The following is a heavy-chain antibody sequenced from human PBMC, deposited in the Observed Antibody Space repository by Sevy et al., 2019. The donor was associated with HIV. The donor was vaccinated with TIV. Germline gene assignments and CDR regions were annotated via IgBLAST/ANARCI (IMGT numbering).Heavy chain of an antibody. V-gene: IGHV1-2*02. CDR2: INPKSGDT. Sequence: ASVKVSCKASGYTFTGQYMHWVRQAPGQGLEWMGWINPKSGDTKYEQEFQGRVTMTRDTSISTAYMELSGLKSDDTAIYYCARDLRLRGYSDGSFDYWGQGTLVTVSS. CDR3: ARDLRLRGYSDGSFDY. D-gene: IGHD5-18*01. J-gene: IGHJ4*02. CDR1: GYTFTGQY.